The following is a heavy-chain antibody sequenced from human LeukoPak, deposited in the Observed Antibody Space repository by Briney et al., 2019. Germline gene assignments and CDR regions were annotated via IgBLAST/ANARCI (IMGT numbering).Heavy chain of an antibody. V-gene: IGHV1-46*01. CDR3: ARDVRHRYCSSATCYRGWFDP. CDR1: GYTFTGYY. J-gene: IGHJ5*02. D-gene: IGHD2-2*01. Sequence: ASVKVSCRASGYTFTGYYMRWVRPAPGQGLEWMGIINPSGGSTSYAQKFQGRVTMTRDMSTSTVYMELSSLRSEDTAVYYCARDVRHRYCSSATCYRGWFDPWGQGTLVTVSS. CDR2: INPSGGST.